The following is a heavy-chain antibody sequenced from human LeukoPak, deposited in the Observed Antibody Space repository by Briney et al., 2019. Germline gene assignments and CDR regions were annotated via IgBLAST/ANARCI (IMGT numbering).Heavy chain of an antibody. CDR3: ARVSPYSSRTIWFDP. CDR2: IYYSGST. J-gene: IGHJ5*02. Sequence: SETLSPTCTVSGGPISSYYWSWIRQPPGKGLEWIGYIYYSGSTNYNPSLKSRVTISVDTSKNQFSLKLSSVTAADTAVYYCARVSPYSSRTIWFDPWGQGTLVNVSS. V-gene: IGHV4-59*01. D-gene: IGHD6-13*01. CDR1: GGPISSYY.